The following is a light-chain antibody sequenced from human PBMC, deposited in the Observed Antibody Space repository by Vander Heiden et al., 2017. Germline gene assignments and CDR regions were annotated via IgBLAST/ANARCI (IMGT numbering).Light chain of an antibody. J-gene: IGLJ3*02. CDR2: EDN. CDR1: SGSIASNY. V-gene: IGLV6-57*01. CDR3: QSYDSSNHGV. Sequence: NFMLTQSHSVSESPGKPVTISCTRRSGSIASNYVQWYQQRPGSSPTTVIYEDNQRPSGVPDRFSGSIDSSSNSASLTISGLKTEDEADYYCQSYDSSNHGVFGGGTKLTVL.